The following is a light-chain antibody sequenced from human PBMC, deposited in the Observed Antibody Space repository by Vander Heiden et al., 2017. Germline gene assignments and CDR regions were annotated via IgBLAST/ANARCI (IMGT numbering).Light chain of an antibody. V-gene: IGLV4-69*01. CDR1: SGHSNYV. J-gene: IGLJ2*01. CDR3: QPWGTGIYVV. Sequence: QLVLTQSPSASASLGASVTLTCTLSSGHSNYVIAWHQQLPGKDPRVLMKLNSDGRHTKGDGIPDRFSGSSSGAERYLTISGLQSDDEGDYYGQPWGTGIYVVFGGGTKLTVL. CDR2: LNSDGRH.